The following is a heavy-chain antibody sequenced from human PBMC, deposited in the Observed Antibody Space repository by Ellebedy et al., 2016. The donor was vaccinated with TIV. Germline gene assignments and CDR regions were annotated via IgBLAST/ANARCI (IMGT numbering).Heavy chain of an antibody. V-gene: IGHV3-48*04. J-gene: IGHJ3*02. CDR3: ARDMGWGNERINDAFDI. D-gene: IGHD7-27*01. CDR2: ISHSSLTI. CDR1: GFTFTPYA. Sequence: GESLKISCTASGFTFTPYAMNWVRQAPGKGLEWLSYISHSSLTIHYADSVRGRFTVSRDNTKNSLYLQMNSLRAEDTSIYYCARDMGWGNERINDAFDIWGQGTMVTVSS.